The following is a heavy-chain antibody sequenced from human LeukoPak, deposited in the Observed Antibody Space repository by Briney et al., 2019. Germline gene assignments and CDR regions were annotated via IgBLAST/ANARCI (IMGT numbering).Heavy chain of an antibody. CDR3: AGASGYYFDY. CDR1: GGSINSYY. Sequence: PSETLSLTCTVSGGSINSYYWSWIRLSPGTGLVWIGYIYYSGSANYKPSLKSRVTMSVDRSKNQFSLKLSSVTAADTAIYYCAGASGYYFDYWGQGTLVTVSS. V-gene: IGHV4-59*03. D-gene: IGHD3-3*01. CDR2: IYYSGSA. J-gene: IGHJ4*02.